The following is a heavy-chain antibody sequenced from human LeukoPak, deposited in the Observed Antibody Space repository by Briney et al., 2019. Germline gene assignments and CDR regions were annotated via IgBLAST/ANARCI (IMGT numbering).Heavy chain of an antibody. J-gene: IGHJ6*02. D-gene: IGHD6-19*01. CDR1: GGSISSYY. V-gene: IGHV4-59*08. CDR3: ARHTGVAGYYYYGMDV. Sequence: SETPSLTCTVSGGSISSYYWSWIRQPPGKGLEWIGYIYYSGGTNYNPSLKSRVTISVDTSKNQFSLKLSSVTAADTAVYYCARHTGVAGYYYYGMDVWGQGTTVTVSS. CDR2: IYYSGGT.